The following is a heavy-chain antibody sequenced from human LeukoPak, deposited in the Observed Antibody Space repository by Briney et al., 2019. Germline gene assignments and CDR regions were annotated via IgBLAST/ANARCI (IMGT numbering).Heavy chain of an antibody. V-gene: IGHV3-7*01. D-gene: IGHD6-19*01. J-gene: IGHJ4*02. CDR2: IKQDGSEK. CDR3: ARDEYSSGWSDY. CDR1: GFTFSTSW. Sequence: TGGSLRLSCAASGFTFSTSWMNWVRQAPGKGLRWVANIKQDGSEKYYVDSVKGRFTISRDNAKNSLYLQMNSLRAEDTAVYYCARDEYSSGWSDYWGQGTLVTVSS.